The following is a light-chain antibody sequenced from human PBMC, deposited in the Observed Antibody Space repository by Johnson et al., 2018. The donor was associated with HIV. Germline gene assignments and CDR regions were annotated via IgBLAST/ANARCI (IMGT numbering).Light chain of an antibody. V-gene: IGLV1-51*01. CDR2: DNN. Sequence: QSVLTQSPSVSAAPGQKVTISCSGSSSNIGNNYVSWYQHLPGTAPKLLIYDNNKRPSGIPDRFSGSKSGTSATLGITGLPTGDEADYYCGTWDSSLSAGGYVFGTGTKVTVL. J-gene: IGLJ1*01. CDR3: GTWDSSLSAGGYV. CDR1: SSNIGNNY.